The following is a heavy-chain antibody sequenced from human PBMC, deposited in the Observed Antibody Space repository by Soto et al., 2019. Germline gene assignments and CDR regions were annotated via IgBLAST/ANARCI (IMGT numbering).Heavy chain of an antibody. CDR1: GGTFSSYA. J-gene: IGHJ6*02. CDR2: IIPIFGTA. V-gene: IGHV1-69*13. CDR3: ARDQDVSNYHGMDV. D-gene: IGHD4-4*01. Sequence: SVKVSCKASGGTFSSYAISWLRQAPGQGLEWMGGIIPIFGTANYAQKFQGRVTITADESTSTAYMELSSLRSEDTAVYYCARDQDVSNYHGMDVWGQGTTVTVS.